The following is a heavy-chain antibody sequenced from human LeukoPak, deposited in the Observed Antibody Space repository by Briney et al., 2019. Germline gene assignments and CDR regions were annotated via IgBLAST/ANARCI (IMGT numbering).Heavy chain of an antibody. J-gene: IGHJ4*02. CDR3: AKDLPHSSPGGYFDY. Sequence: GGSLRLSCAASGFTFSSYWMSWVRQAPGKGLEWVANIKQDGSEKYYADSVKGRFTISRDNSKNTLYLQMNSLRAEDTAVYYCAKDLPHSSPGGYFDYWGQGTLVTVSS. CDR2: IKQDGSEK. CDR1: GFTFSSYW. D-gene: IGHD6-13*01. V-gene: IGHV3-7*01.